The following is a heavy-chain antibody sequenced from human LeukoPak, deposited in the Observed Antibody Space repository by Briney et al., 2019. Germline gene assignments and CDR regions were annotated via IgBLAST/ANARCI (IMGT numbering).Heavy chain of an antibody. CDR1: GFTVSSTY. V-gene: IGHV3-53*01. D-gene: IGHD2-15*01. Sequence: GGSLRLSCAASGFTVSSTYMSWVRQAPGKGLEWVSIIYSDGGTYYADSVKGRVTISRDISKNTLYLQMNSLRAGDTAVYYCARVIPATYYFDYWGQGTLVTVSS. J-gene: IGHJ4*02. CDR3: ARVIPATYYFDY. CDR2: IYSDGGT.